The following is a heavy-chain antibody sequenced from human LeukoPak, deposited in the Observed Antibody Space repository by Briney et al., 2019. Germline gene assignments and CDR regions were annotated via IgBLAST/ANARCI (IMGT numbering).Heavy chain of an antibody. Sequence: GGSLRLSCAASGFTFSNYAMHWVRQAPGKGLEYVSSITNTGDKTYYADSVKGRFTISRDNSKDTLYLQMGGLGPEDMAVYYCARRDDSGYYDSWGQGILVTVSS. D-gene: IGHD3-22*01. V-gene: IGHV3-64*02. J-gene: IGHJ5*01. CDR2: ITNTGDKT. CDR1: GFTFSNYA. CDR3: ARRDDSGYYDS.